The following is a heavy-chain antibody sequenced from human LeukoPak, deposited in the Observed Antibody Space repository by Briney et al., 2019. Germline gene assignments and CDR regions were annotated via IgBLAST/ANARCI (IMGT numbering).Heavy chain of an antibody. J-gene: IGHJ4*02. CDR1: GSTFSSYA. Sequence: GGSLRLSCAASGSTFSSYAMTWVRQVPGKGLEWVSGTSATGDSTYYADSVKGRFTVSRDKSKNTLYLQMNNLRAEDTAVYYCARNLYCSGGSCYPYYFDYWGQGTLVTVSS. D-gene: IGHD2-15*01. CDR2: TSATGDST. CDR3: ARNLYCSGGSCYPYYFDY. V-gene: IGHV3-23*01.